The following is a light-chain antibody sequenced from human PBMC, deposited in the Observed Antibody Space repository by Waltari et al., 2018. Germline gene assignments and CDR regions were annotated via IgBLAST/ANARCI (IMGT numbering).Light chain of an antibody. V-gene: IGLV3-21*04. CDR1: DLRDRS. CDR3: QVCDTNSDHWV. Sequence: SYVLTPPPSVAAAPGKPAPMPWGGHDLRDRSLHWYRQKPAPAPVLVIYYDSDPPSGIPERFAGYNSGNTATLTISRVEVGDEADYYCQVCDTNSDHWVFGGGTKLTVL. J-gene: IGLJ3*02. CDR2: YDS.